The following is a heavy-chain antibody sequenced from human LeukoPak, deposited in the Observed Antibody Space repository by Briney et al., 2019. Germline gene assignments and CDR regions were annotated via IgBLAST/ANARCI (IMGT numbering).Heavy chain of an antibody. CDR3: ARFIAAAGTGDY. CDR1: GGSISSYY. V-gene: IGHV4-59*01. J-gene: IGHJ4*02. D-gene: IGHD6-13*01. CDR2: IYYSGST. Sequence: PSETLSLTCTVSGGSISSYYWSWIRQPPGKGLEWIGYIYYSGSTNYNPSLKSRVTISVDTSKNQFSLKLSSVTAADTAVYYCARFIAAAGTGDYWGQRTLVTVSS.